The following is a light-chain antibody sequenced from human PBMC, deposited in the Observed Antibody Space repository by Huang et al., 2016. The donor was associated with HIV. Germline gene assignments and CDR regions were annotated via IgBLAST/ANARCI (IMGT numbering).Light chain of an antibody. J-gene: IGKJ5*01. Sequence: AIQLTQSPSSLSASVGDRVTITCRASRGISSGLAWYQQQPGKAPKLLIFDASSLESGVPSRVSGSGSGTDFTLTISSLQPEDFATYYCQQFNNYLTFGQGTRLEIQ. CDR2: DAS. CDR3: QQFNNYLT. CDR1: RGISSG. V-gene: IGKV1D-13*01.